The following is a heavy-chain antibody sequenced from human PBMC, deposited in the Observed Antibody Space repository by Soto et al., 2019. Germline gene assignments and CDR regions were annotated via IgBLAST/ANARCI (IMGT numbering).Heavy chain of an antibody. CDR2: IIPIFGTA. CDR1: GGTFSSYA. V-gene: IGHV1-69*13. CDR3: ATPPPRNYYDSSGYYDFDY. Sequence: GASVKVSCKASGGTFSSYAISWVRQAPGQGLEWMGGIIPIFGTANYAQKFQGRVTITADESTSTAYMELSSLRSEDTAVYYCATPPPRNYYDSSGYYDFDYWGQGTLVTVSS. J-gene: IGHJ4*02. D-gene: IGHD3-22*01.